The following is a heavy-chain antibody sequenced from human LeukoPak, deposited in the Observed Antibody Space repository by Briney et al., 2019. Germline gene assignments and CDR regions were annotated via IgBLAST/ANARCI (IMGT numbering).Heavy chain of an antibody. V-gene: IGHV4-59*01. CDR2: IYYSGST. J-gene: IGHJ4*02. CDR3: ARAYCSGGSCYRAFDY. Sequence: PSETLSLTCTVSGGSISSFYWSWIRQPPGKGLEWIGYIYYSGSTNYNPSLKSRVTISVDKSKNQFSLKLSSVTAADTAVYYCARAYCSGGSCYRAFDYWGQGTLVTASS. CDR1: GGSISSFY. D-gene: IGHD2-15*01.